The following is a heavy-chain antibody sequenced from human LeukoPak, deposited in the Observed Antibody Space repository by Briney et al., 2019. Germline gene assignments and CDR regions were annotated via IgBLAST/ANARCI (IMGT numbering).Heavy chain of an antibody. CDR3: ARHFDYPKAFDI. J-gene: IGHJ3*02. Sequence: SETLSLTCTVSGGSISSYYWNWIRQPPGKGLEWIGYIYYSGSTNHNPSLKSRVTISVDTSKNQFSLKLSSVAAADTAVYYCARHFDYPKAFDIWGLGTMVTVSS. CDR1: GGSISSYY. D-gene: IGHD3-9*01. CDR2: IYYSGST. V-gene: IGHV4-59*12.